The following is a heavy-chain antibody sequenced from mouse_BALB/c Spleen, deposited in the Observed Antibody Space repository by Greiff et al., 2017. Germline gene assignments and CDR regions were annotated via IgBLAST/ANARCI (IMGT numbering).Heavy chain of an antibody. Sequence: DVQLVESGGGLVQPGGSRKLSCAASGFTFSSFGMHWVRQAPEKGLEWVAYISSGSSTIYYADTVKGRFTISRDNPKNTLFLQMTSLRSEDTAMYYCARRTPYYAMDYWGQGTSVTVSS. V-gene: IGHV5-17*02. CDR3: ARRTPYYAMDY. CDR1: GFTFSSFG. CDR2: ISSGSSTI. J-gene: IGHJ4*01.